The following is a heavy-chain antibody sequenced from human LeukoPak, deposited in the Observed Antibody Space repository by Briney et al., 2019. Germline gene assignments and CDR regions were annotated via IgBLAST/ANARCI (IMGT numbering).Heavy chain of an antibody. D-gene: IGHD3-22*01. CDR3: TGYYYDSSGYHPLGY. J-gene: IGHJ4*02. Sequence: GASVKVSCKASGYTFTSYGFSWVRQAPGQGLEWMGWISAYNGNTNYAQKLQGRVTMTTDTSTSTAYMELRSLRSDDTAVYYCTGYYYDSSGYHPLGYWGQGTLVTVSS. V-gene: IGHV1-18*01. CDR1: GYTFTSYG. CDR2: ISAYNGNT.